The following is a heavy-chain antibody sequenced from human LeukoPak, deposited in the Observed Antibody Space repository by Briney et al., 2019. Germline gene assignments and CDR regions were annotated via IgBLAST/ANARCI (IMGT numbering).Heavy chain of an antibody. CDR1: GYTFTGYY. V-gene: IGHV1-18*04. D-gene: IGHD6-13*01. J-gene: IGHJ5*02. Sequence: ASVKVSCKASGYTFTGYYMHWVRQAPGQGLEWMGWISAYNGNTNYAQKLQGRVTMTTDTSTSTAYMELRSLRSDDTAVYYCAREGLAAPPDTWGQGTLVTVSS. CDR2: ISAYNGNT. CDR3: AREGLAAPPDT.